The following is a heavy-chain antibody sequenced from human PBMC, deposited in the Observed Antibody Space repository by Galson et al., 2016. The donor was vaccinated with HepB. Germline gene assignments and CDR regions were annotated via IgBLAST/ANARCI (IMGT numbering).Heavy chain of an antibody. J-gene: IGHJ5*02. V-gene: IGHV3-48*02. CDR1: GFTFSSYS. CDR3: ARDRSGGSSSWYSDP. Sequence: SLRLSCAASGFTFSSYSMNWVRQAPGKGLEWVSYISSSGSTIYYADSVKGRFTISRDNAKNSLYLQMNSLRDEDTAVYYCARDRSGGSSSWYSDPWGQGTLVTVAS. CDR2: ISSSGSTI. D-gene: IGHD6-13*01.